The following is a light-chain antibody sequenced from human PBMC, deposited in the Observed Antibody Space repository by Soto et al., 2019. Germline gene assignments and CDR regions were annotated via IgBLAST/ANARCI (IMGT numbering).Light chain of an antibody. J-gene: IGKJ1*01. CDR3: QQCGSSPWT. Sequence: IMLTQSPDTLSLSPGEGATLSCRASQSVSDNYLAWYQQKPGQAPRLLIYGASSRATGIPDRFSGSGSGTDFTLSISRLEPEDFAVYYCQQCGSSPWTFGQGTNVDIK. CDR2: GAS. V-gene: IGKV3-20*01. CDR1: QSVSDNY.